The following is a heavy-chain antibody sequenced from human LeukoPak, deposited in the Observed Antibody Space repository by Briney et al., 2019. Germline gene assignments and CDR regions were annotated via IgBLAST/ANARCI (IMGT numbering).Heavy chain of an antibody. CDR1: GFTFNNYA. CDR3: ARERRSFSLVRGVSAAFDY. CDR2: ITSSYIRE. Sequence: GGSLRLSCAASGFTFNNYAMTWVRQAPGKGLEWVSAITSSYIREHYADSVKGRFTISRDNSKNTLYLQLDSLRAEDTAVYYCARERRSFSLVRGVSAAFDYWGQGALVTVSS. D-gene: IGHD3-10*01. J-gene: IGHJ4*02. V-gene: IGHV3-23*05.